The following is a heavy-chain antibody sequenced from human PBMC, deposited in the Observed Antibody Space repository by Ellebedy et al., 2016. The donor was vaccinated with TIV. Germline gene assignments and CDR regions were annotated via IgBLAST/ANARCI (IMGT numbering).Heavy chain of an antibody. V-gene: IGHV4-39*07. CDR2: AYSTGST. CDR3: ARWRRGHEFLDN. D-gene: IGHD3-10*01. Sequence: GSLRLSCTVSGGSTITDDYCWSWIRQTPGRGLEWIGCAYSTGSTYYNASLKSRVTVSVDTSNNDFSLKVTSVTAADTAVYYCARWRRGHEFLDNWGQGTLVSVSS. CDR1: GGSTITDDYC. J-gene: IGHJ4*02.